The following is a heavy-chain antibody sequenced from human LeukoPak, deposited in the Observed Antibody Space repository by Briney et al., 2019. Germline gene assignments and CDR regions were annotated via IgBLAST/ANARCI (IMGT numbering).Heavy chain of an antibody. V-gene: IGHV4-38-2*02. Sequence: PSDPLSLTRAVSGFSMNSGYYWGRIRQPPGKGLEWIGIIYHSGRAYYSPPLKSRVRITVHTPKTQFPLHLRSMTAADAAVYYCAREGTSGWYNYWGQGTLVTVPS. J-gene: IGHJ4*02. CDR2: IYHSGRA. D-gene: IGHD6-19*01. CDR3: AREGTSGWYNY. CDR1: GFSMNSGYY.